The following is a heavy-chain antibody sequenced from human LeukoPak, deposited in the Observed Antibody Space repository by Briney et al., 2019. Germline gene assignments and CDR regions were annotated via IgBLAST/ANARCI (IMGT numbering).Heavy chain of an antibody. Sequence: ASVTVSCKASGYTFTSYGISWVRQAPGQGLEWMGWISAYNGNTNYAQKLQGRVTMTTDTSTSTAYMELRSLRSDDTAVYYCARDHAGTRTWGYYYYGMDVWGQGTTVTVSS. D-gene: IGHD1-1*01. V-gene: IGHV1-18*01. CDR2: ISAYNGNT. CDR3: ARDHAGTRTWGYYYYGMDV. J-gene: IGHJ6*02. CDR1: GYTFTSYG.